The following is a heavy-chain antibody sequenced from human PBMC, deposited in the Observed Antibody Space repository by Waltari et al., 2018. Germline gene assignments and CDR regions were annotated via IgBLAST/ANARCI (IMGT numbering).Heavy chain of an antibody. Sequence: EMQLVESGGGLVQPGGSLRLFCAASEFTFRNYWMTWVRQAPGRGLEWVANINEDGSKSFYVDSVKGRFTISRDNAKNSLYLQMNSLRAEDTAIYYYASGPDHGDFWGQGTLVTVSS. CDR1: EFTFRNYW. V-gene: IGHV3-7*01. J-gene: IGHJ4*02. CDR2: INEDGSKS. CDR3: ASGPDHGDF.